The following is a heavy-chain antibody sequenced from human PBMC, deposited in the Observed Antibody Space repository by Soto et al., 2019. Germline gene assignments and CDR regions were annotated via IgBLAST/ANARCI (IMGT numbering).Heavy chain of an antibody. CDR1: GFIFSNAW. J-gene: IGHJ4*02. Sequence: GGSLRLSCAASGFIFSNAWINWVRQAPGKGLEWVGRIKSKVHGGTSDFAAPVKGRFAISRDDSKNMVYLEMNSLKTEDTAMYFCTTDSYMTIIIVLFAYWGQGPQVPVPS. CDR2: IKSKVHGGTS. D-gene: IGHD3-10*01. CDR3: TTDSYMTIIIVLFAY. V-gene: IGHV3-15*07.